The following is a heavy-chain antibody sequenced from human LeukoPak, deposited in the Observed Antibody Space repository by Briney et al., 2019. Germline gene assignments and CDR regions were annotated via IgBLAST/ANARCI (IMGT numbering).Heavy chain of an antibody. V-gene: IGHV3-23*01. CDR3: AKESLRGHSYGFDN. CDR2: ISASGDTT. D-gene: IGHD5-18*01. Sequence: GGSLRLSCAASGFTFDDYGMSWVRQAPGKGLEWVSAISASGDTTYYADSVRGRFTTSRDNSKNTLYLQMNSLRAGDTALYYCAKESLRGHSYGFDNWGQGTLVTVSS. CDR1: GFTFDDYG. J-gene: IGHJ4*02.